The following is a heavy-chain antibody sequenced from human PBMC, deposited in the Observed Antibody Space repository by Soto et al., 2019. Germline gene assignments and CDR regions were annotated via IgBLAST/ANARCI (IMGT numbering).Heavy chain of an antibody. J-gene: IGHJ4*02. Sequence: SDSLAFTCAVSGGSFTSNTWLTWLRQPPGQGLEWIGEIYRTGSTNYNPSLKSRVTISLDKSENQFSLKVTSLTAADTAVYYCASRDPGTSVDYWGQGTLVTVSS. CDR1: GGSFTSNTW. CDR2: IYRTGST. D-gene: IGHD1-7*01. CDR3: ASRDPGTSVDY. V-gene: IGHV4-4*02.